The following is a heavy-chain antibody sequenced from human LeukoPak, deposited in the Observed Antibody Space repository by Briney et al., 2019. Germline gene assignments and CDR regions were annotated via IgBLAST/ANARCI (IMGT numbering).Heavy chain of an antibody. J-gene: IGHJ4*02. CDR1: GFTFSSYS. D-gene: IGHD5-12*01. CDR3: AKVTPRDSGYVGDY. Sequence: GGSLRLSCAASGFTFSSYSMNWVRQAPGKGLEWVSAISGSGGSTYYADSVKGRFTTSRDNSKNTLYLQMNSLRAEDTAVYYCAKVTPRDSGYVGDYWGQGTLVTVSS. V-gene: IGHV3-23*01. CDR2: ISGSGGST.